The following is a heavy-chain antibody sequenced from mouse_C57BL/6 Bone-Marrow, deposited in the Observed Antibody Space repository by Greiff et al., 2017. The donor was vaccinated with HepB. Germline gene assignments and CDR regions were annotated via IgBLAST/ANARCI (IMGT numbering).Heavy chain of an antibody. CDR3: ASENDGYYRFAY. Sequence: VKLMESGPGLVAPSQSLSITCTVSGFSLTSYGVDWVRQSPVKGLEWLGVIWGVGSTNYNSALKSRLSISKDNSKSQVFLKMNSLQTDDTAMYYCASENDGYYRFAYWGQGTLVTVSA. D-gene: IGHD2-3*01. CDR2: IWGVGST. V-gene: IGHV2-6*01. J-gene: IGHJ3*01. CDR1: GFSLTSYG.